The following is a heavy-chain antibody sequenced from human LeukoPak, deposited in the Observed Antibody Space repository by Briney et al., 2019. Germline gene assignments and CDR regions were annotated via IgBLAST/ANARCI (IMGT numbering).Heavy chain of an antibody. V-gene: IGHV4-39*01. CDR2: IYYSGNT. D-gene: IGHD2-15*01. J-gene: IGHJ5*02. CDR3: ARPRSLAAPSSWFDP. Sequence: KPSETLSLTCTVSGGSISTSSYYWAWIRQPPGKGLEWIGSIYYSGNTYYNSSLESRVTISVDTSDKHFSLELTSVTAADTAVYYCARPRSLAAPSSWFDPWGQGTPVIVSS. CDR1: GGSISTSSYY.